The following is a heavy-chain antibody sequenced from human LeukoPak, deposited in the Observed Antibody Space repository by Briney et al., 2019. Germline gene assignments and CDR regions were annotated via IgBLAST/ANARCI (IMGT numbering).Heavy chain of an antibody. CDR1: GGSISSNSYY. D-gene: IGHD6-25*01. J-gene: IGHJ5*02. CDR3: ARERRRPTNWFDP. CDR2: IYYSGSA. Sequence: SETLSLTCAVSGGSISSNSYYWGWIRQPPGKGLEWIGSIYYSGSAYYNPSLKSRVTISVDTSKNQFSLKLSSVTAADTAVYYCARERRRPTNWFDPWGQGTLVTVSS. V-gene: IGHV4-39*01.